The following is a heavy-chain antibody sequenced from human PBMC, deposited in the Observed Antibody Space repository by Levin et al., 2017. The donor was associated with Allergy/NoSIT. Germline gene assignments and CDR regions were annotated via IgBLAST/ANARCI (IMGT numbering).Heavy chain of an antibody. V-gene: IGHV4-34*01. CDR2: INHSGNT. CDR1: GVSFSGYY. D-gene: IGHD1-26*01. Sequence: SSETLSLTCAVYGVSFSGYYWSWIRQPPGKGLEWIGEINHSGNTNYNPSLKSRVTISVDTSKNQFSLKLSSVTAADTAVYYCARGGSGNYWRGNDAFDIWDQGTMVTVSS. CDR3: ARGGSGNYWRGNDAFDI. J-gene: IGHJ3*02.